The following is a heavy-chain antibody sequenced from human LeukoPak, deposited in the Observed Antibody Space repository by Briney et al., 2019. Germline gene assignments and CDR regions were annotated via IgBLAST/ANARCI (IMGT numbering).Heavy chain of an antibody. Sequence: PGGSLRLSCAASGFTFDDYTMHWVRQAPGKGPEWVSLISWDGGSTYYADSVKGRFTISRDNSKNSLYLQMNSLRTEDTALYYCAKEGEPAAALDYWGQGTLVTVSS. CDR3: AKEGEPAAALDY. J-gene: IGHJ4*02. D-gene: IGHD6-13*01. CDR2: ISWDGGST. CDR1: GFTFDDYT. V-gene: IGHV3-43*01.